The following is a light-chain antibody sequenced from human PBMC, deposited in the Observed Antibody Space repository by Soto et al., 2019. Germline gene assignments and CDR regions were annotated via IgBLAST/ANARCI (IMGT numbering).Light chain of an antibody. J-gene: IGLJ1*01. Sequence: QSVLTQPASVSGSLGQSISISCTGTSSDVGGSNYVSWYQQFPGKAPKLMISDVTNRPSGVSNRFSGSKSGNTASLTISGLQAEDEADYYCSSYTSSNSNVFGTGTKVTVL. CDR1: SSDVGGSNY. CDR2: DVT. V-gene: IGLV2-14*01. CDR3: SSYTSSNSNV.